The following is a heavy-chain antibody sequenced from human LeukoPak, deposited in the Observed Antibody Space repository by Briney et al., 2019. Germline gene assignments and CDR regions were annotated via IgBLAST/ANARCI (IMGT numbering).Heavy chain of an antibody. Sequence: RSSETLSLTCAVYGGSFSGYYWSWIRQPPGKGLEWIGEINHSGSTNYNPSLKSRVTISVDTSKNQFSLKLSSVTAADTAVYYCARPTIFGVVILWGQGTLVTVSS. CDR1: GGSFSGYY. D-gene: IGHD3-3*01. CDR3: ARPTIFGVVIL. CDR2: INHSGST. J-gene: IGHJ4*02. V-gene: IGHV4-34*01.